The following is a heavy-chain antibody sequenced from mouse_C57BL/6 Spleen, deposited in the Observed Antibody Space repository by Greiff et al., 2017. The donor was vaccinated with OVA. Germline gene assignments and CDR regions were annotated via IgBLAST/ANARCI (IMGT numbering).Heavy chain of an antibody. D-gene: IGHD2-1*01. CDR3: VSSIYYGNALDY. V-gene: IGHV10-1*01. Sequence: EVQLVQSGGGLVQPKGSLKLSCAASGFSFTTYAMNWVRQAPGQGLEWVARIRRKSNNYANYYADSVKDRFTISRDESESMLYLQMNNLKTEDTAMDYWVSSIYYGNALDYWGQGTTLTVSS. CDR2: IRRKSNNYAN. CDR1: GFSFTTYA. J-gene: IGHJ2*01.